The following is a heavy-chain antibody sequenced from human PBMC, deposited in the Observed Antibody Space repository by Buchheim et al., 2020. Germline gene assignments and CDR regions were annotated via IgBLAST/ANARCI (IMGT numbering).Heavy chain of an antibody. Sequence: EVQLVESGGGLVQPGGSLRLSCAASGFTFSSYEMNWVRQAPGKGLEWVSYITSSGAIGYYADSVKGRFTISRDNAKNSLYLQMNSLRAEDTAVYYCARDLGAAGQHFDYWGQGTL. V-gene: IGHV3-48*03. CDR3: ARDLGAAGQHFDY. CDR1: GFTFSSYE. CDR2: ITSSGAIG. D-gene: IGHD6-13*01. J-gene: IGHJ4*02.